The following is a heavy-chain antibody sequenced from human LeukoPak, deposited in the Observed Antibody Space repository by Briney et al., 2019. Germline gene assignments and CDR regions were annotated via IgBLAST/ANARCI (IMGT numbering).Heavy chain of an antibody. Sequence: GGSLRLSCAASGFTVSTNHVGWVRPAPGKGLERVSITYTGGNIYYADSVKGRFTISRDNSKNTLSLQMHSLRAEDTAVYYCARARRCGLSSDYGGCFDAWGQGTPVTVSS. J-gene: IGHJ4*02. CDR1: GFTVSTNH. CDR3: ARARRCGLSSDYGGCFDA. V-gene: IGHV3-53*01. D-gene: IGHD4-23*01. CDR2: TYTGGNI.